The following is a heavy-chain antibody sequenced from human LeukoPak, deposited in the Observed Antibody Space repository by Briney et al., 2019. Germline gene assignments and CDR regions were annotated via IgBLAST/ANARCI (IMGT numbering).Heavy chain of an antibody. CDR2: IRYDGSNK. CDR1: GFTVSSNY. CDR3: AKLTTVTPRGFDY. Sequence: GGSLRLSCAASGFTVSSNYMTWVRQAPGKGLEWVAFIRYDGSNKYYADSVKGRFTISRDNSKNTLYLQMNSLRAEDTAVYYCAKLTTVTPRGFDYWGQGTLVTVSS. D-gene: IGHD4-17*01. V-gene: IGHV3-30*02. J-gene: IGHJ4*02.